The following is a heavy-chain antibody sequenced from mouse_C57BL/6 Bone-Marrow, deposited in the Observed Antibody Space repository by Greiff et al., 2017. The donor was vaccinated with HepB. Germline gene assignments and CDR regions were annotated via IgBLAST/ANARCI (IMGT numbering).Heavy chain of an antibody. V-gene: IGHV1-9*01. CDR2: ILPGSGST. D-gene: IGHD1-1*01. CDR3: ASPSIYYYGSSYGFDV. CDR1: GYTFTGYW. Sequence: VQLQQSGAELMKPGASVKLSCKATGYTFTGYWIEWVKQRPGHGLEWIGEILPGSGSTNYNEKFKGKATFTADTSSNTAYMQLSSLTTEDSALYYCASPSIYYYGSSYGFDVWGTGTTVTVSS. J-gene: IGHJ1*03.